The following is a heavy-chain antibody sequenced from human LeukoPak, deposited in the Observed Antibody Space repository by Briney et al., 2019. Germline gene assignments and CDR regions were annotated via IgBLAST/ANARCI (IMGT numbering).Heavy chain of an antibody. CDR2: ISSSSSYI. V-gene: IGHV3-21*01. Sequence: SGGSLRLSCAASGFTFSSYSMNWVRQAPGKGLEWVSSISSSSSYIYYADSVKGRFTISRDNAKNSLYLQMNSLRAEDTAVYYCARAGLLWFGGNNWFDPWGQGTLVTVSS. CDR1: GFTFSSYS. D-gene: IGHD3-10*01. J-gene: IGHJ5*02. CDR3: ARAGLLWFGGNNWFDP.